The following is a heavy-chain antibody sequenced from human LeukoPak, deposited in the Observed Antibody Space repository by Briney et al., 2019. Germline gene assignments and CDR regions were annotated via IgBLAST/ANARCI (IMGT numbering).Heavy chain of an antibody. D-gene: IGHD5-12*01. Sequence: ASVKVSCKASGYTFISYGISWVRQAPGKGLEWMGGFDPEDGETIYAQKFQGRVTMTEDTSTDTAYMELSSLRSEDTAVYYCATVSGIVATKYYFDYWGQGTLVTVSS. CDR1: GYTFISYG. CDR2: FDPEDGET. J-gene: IGHJ4*02. CDR3: ATVSGIVATKYYFDY. V-gene: IGHV1-24*01.